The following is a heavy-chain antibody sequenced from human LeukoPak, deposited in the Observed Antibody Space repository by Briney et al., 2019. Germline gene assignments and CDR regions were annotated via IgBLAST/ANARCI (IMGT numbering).Heavy chain of an antibody. V-gene: IGHV3-23*01. CDR3: AKGATGGYSDYFDF. CDR1: GFTFNSYA. D-gene: IGHD3-22*01. CDR2: VSGSGDSST. Sequence: GGSLRLSCAASGFTFNSYAMSWVRQAPGKGLEWVSSVSGSGDSSTYYGDSVKGRFTVSRDNSKNTLFLQMNSLRADDTAIYYCAKGATGGYSDYFDFWGQGTLVSVSS. J-gene: IGHJ4*02.